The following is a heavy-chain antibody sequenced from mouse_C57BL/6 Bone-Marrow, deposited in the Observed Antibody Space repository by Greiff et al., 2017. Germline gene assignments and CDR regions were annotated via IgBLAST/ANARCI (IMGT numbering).Heavy chain of an antibody. CDR1: GFSLTSYA. V-gene: IGHV2-9-1*01. CDR2: IWTGGGT. CDR3: ARMRELGPWFAY. D-gene: IGHD4-1*01. Sequence: VKLVESGPGLVAPSQSLSITCTVSGFSLTSYAISWVRQPPGKGLEWLGVIWTGGGTNYNSALKSRLNISKDNSKSQVFLKMNSLQTDDTARYYCARMRELGPWFAYWGQGTLVTVSA. J-gene: IGHJ3*01.